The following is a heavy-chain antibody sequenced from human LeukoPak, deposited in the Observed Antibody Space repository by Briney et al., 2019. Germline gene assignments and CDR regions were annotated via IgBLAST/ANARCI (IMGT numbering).Heavy chain of an antibody. J-gene: IGHJ4*02. D-gene: IGHD3-16*01. Sequence: PSETLSLTCTVSGGSISSGGYYWSWISQHPGKGLEWIGYIYYSGSTYYNPSLKSRVIISVDTSKNQFSLKLTSVTAADTAVYYCARSLGGSQFFDYWGQGTLVTVSS. V-gene: IGHV4-31*03. CDR3: ARSLGGSQFFDY. CDR1: GGSISSGGYY. CDR2: IYYSGST.